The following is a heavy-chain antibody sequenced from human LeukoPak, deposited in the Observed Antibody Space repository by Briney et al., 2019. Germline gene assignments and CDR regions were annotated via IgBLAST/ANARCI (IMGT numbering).Heavy chain of an antibody. CDR1: GYTFTGYY. V-gene: IGHV1-2*06. CDR2: VNPNSGDT. Sequence: ASVKVSCKASGYTFTGYYVHWVRQAPGQGLEWMGRVNPNSGDTNYGQKFQGRVTMTRDTSISTAYMELSRLRSDDTAVYYCARDYCGGDCFPDYWGQGTLVTVSS. D-gene: IGHD2-21*02. J-gene: IGHJ4*02. CDR3: ARDYCGGDCFPDY.